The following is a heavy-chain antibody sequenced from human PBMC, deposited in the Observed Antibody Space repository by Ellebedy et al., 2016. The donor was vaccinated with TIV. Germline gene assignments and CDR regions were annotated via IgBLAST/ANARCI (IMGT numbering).Heavy chain of an antibody. CDR2: ISADNDET. CDR3: ARDRAYGDYDY. J-gene: IGHJ4*02. Sequence: ASVKVSXXASGYTFTSYGISWVRQAPGQGLEWVGWISADNDETKYAQKVQGRVTMTTERSTSIAYMELRSLRSDDTAVYYCARDRAYGDYDYWGQGTLVTVSS. CDR1: GYTFTSYG. D-gene: IGHD4-17*01. V-gene: IGHV1-18*04.